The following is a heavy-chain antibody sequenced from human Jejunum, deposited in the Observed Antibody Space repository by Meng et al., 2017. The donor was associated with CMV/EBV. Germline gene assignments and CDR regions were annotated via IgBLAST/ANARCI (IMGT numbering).Heavy chain of an antibody. CDR1: SSLNW. CDR2: MSPTASS. D-gene: IGHD2-8*01. V-gene: IGHV4-4*02. Sequence: SSLNWWGWVRQPPGRGLEWVGEMSPTASSNYHPSLKSRVTISLDRSKNQFSLKLNSVTAADTAVYYCARGHCTRTSCYQGAFDYWGQGILVTVSS. J-gene: IGHJ4*02. CDR3: ARGHCTRTSCYQGAFDY.